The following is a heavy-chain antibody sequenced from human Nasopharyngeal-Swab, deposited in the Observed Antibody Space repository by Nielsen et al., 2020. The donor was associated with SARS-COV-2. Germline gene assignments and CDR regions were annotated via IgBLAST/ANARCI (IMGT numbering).Heavy chain of an antibody. Sequence: GGSLRLSCAASGFTFSNAWMRWVRQAPGKGLEWISEIHGDGRNTNYADSVKGRFTISRDNAKSTLYLQMNSLRVEDTAVYYCVRDNYGVDYWGQGTLVTVSS. J-gene: IGHJ4*02. V-gene: IGHV3-74*01. CDR1: GFTFSNAW. CDR2: IHGDGRNT. D-gene: IGHD3-10*01. CDR3: VRDNYGVDY.